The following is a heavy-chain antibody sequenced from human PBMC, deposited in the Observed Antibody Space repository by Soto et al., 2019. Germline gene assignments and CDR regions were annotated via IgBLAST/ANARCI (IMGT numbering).Heavy chain of an antibody. V-gene: IGHV3-23*01. J-gene: IGHJ4*02. CDR3: AKSTLYGRRVLEYYFDY. D-gene: IGHD4-17*01. CDR1: GFTFSSYA. CDR2: ISGSGGST. Sequence: GGSLRLSCAASGFTFSSYAMSWVRQAPGKGLEWVSAISGSGGSTYYADSVKGRFTISRDNSKNTLYLQMNSLRAEDTAVYYCAKSTLYGRRVLEYYFDYWGQGTLVTVSS.